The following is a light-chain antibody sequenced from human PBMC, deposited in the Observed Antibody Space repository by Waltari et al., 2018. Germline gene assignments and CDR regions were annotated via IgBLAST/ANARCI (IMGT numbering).Light chain of an antibody. J-gene: IGLJ1*01. V-gene: IGLV1-40*01. Sequence: QSVLTQPPSVSGAPGQRVTISCTGTRSNIGAASDAHWYQQLPGTAPKLLIFANSNRPSGVPDRFSGSKSGTSASLAITGLQAEDEADYYCQSFDSSLGGYVFGTGTKVTVL. CDR2: ANS. CDR1: RSNIGAASD. CDR3: QSFDSSLGGYV.